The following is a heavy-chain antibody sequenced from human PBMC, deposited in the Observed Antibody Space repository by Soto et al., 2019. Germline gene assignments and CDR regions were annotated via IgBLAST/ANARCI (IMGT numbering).Heavy chain of an antibody. V-gene: IGHV4-30-4*01. D-gene: IGHD3-3*01. CDR2: IYYSGST. CDR3: ARDRYDFWSGYYPDAFDI. CDR1: GGSISSGDYY. Sequence: SETLSLTCTVSGGSISSGDYYWSWIRQPPGKGLEWIGYIYYSGSTYYNPSLKSRVTISVDTSKNQFSLKLSSVTAADTAVYYCARDRYDFWSGYYPDAFDIWGQGTMVTV. J-gene: IGHJ3*02.